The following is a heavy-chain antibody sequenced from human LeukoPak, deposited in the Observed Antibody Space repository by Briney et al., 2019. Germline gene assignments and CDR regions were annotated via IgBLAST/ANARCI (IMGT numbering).Heavy chain of an antibody. Sequence: GASVNVSCKASGGTFSSYAISWVRQAPGQGLEWMGGIIPIFGTANYAQKFQGRVTITADESTSTAYMELSSLRSEDTAVYYCARYITVGATYQHFDYWGQGTLVTVSS. CDR3: ARYITVGATYQHFDY. V-gene: IGHV1-69*13. CDR2: IIPIFGTA. J-gene: IGHJ4*02. D-gene: IGHD1-26*01. CDR1: GGTFSSYA.